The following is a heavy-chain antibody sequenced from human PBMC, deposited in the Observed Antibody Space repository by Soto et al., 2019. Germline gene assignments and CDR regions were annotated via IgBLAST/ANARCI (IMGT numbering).Heavy chain of an antibody. CDR1: GYSFTSYW. CDR3: ARSYGYSYGPDSTYCSYCGTDF. CDR2: IDPSDSYT. V-gene: IGHV5-10-1*01. J-gene: IGHJ6*02. Sequence: LGESLKISCKGSGYSFTSYWISWVRQMPGKGLEWMGRIDPSDSYTNYSPSFQGHVTISADKSISTAYLQWSSLKASDTAMYYCARSYGYSYGPDSTYCSYCGTDFRGQAIMVTVFS. D-gene: IGHD5-18*01.